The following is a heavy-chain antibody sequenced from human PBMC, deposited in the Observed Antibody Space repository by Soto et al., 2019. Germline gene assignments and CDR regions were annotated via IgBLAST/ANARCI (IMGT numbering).Heavy chain of an antibody. Sequence: ASVKVSCKASGYTFTSYDINWVRQATGQGLEWMGWMNPNSGNTGYAQKFQGRVTMTRNTSISTAYMELSSRRSEDTAVYYCARRAVGRGRDIVVVPAAREAPYYYYYYMDVWGKGTTVTVSS. V-gene: IGHV1-8*01. D-gene: IGHD2-2*01. CDR2: MNPNSGNT. CDR1: GYTFTSYD. CDR3: ARRAVGRGRDIVVVPAAREAPYYYYYYMDV. J-gene: IGHJ6*03.